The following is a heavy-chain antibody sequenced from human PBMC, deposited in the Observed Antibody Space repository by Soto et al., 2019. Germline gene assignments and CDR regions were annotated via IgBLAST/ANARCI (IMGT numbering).Heavy chain of an antibody. J-gene: IGHJ4*02. D-gene: IGHD1-26*01. CDR1: GFTFSSYG. Sequence: VQLVESGGGVVQPGKSLRLSCAASGFTFSSYGMSWVRQAPGKGLEWVSAITGSGAGTYYADSVRGRFTISRDNSRNTLYLQMNSLRAEDTAVYYCAKDESGGYFSIVYWGQGTLVTVSS. V-gene: IGHV3-23*04. CDR3: AKDESGGYFSIVY. CDR2: ITGSGAGT.